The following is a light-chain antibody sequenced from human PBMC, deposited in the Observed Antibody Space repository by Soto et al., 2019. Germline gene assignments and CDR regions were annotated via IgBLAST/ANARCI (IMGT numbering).Light chain of an antibody. CDR3: QQYSNYSFT. V-gene: IGKV1-5*01. Sequence: QIKKSPSTLSASLGSRVTITCRASQSVRSWLAWYQQKPGRSPKLLIYDASSLQGGVPSRFSGSGFGTEFTLTVSSLQADDFATYYCQQYSNYSFTFGPGTKVDIK. CDR2: DAS. CDR1: QSVRSW. J-gene: IGKJ3*01.